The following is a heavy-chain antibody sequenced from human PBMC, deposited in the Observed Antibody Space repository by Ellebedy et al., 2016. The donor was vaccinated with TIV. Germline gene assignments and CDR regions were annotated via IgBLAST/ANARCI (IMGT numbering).Heavy chain of an antibody. CDR2: IYYSGSP. J-gene: IGHJ5*02. Sequence: MPSETLSLTCTVSGGSISSGRYLWGWIRQPPGKGLEWIGSIYYSGSPNTNPSLKSRVTISVDTSKNQFSLKLSSVTAADTAVYYCARTSGYSYGYIWFDPWGQGTLVTVSS. CDR1: GGSISSGRYL. V-gene: IGHV4-39*07. CDR3: ARTSGYSYGYIWFDP. D-gene: IGHD5-18*01.